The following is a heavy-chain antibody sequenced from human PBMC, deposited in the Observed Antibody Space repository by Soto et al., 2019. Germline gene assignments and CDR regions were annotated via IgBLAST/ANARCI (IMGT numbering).Heavy chain of an antibody. V-gene: IGHV4-4*07. J-gene: IGHJ5*02. D-gene: IGHD3-10*01. Sequence: SETLSLTCTVSGGSISSYYWTWIRQPAGKGLERIGRIYTSVSSNYNPSLKSRVTMSVDTCKNQFSLKLSSVTAADTAVHYCARDNPGITMVGGTARTNCCEPSGQQSLFSTSS. CDR1: GGSISSYY. CDR3: ARDNPGITMVGGTARTNCCEP. CDR2: IYTSVSS.